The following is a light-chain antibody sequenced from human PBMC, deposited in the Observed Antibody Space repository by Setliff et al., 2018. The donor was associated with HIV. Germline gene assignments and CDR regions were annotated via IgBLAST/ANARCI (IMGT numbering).Light chain of an antibody. CDR1: QSLLYFSNKKDY. Sequence: DIVMTQSPDSLAVSLGERATISCKASQSLLYFSNKKDYLAWYQHKAGQPPKLIFNWASTRQSGVPDRFSGSGSGTDFTLTINNLQAADVAVYYCQHFYGIPFSFGQGTKVDIK. V-gene: IGKV4-1*01. J-gene: IGKJ2*03. CDR2: WAS. CDR3: QHFYGIPFS.